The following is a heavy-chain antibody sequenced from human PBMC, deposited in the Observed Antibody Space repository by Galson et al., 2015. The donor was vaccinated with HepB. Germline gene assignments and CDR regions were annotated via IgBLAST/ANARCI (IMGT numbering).Heavy chain of an antibody. CDR1: GFTFSSYS. CDR2: ISSSSSYI. Sequence: SLRLSCAASGFTFSSYSMNWVRQAPGKGLEWVSSISSSSSYIYYADSVKGRFTISRDNAKNSLYLQMNSLRAEDTAVYYCARDSYSSGWSGGLSAPSPGDAVDIWGQGTVVTVPS. J-gene: IGHJ3*02. CDR3: ARDSYSSGWSGGLSAPSPGDAVDI. D-gene: IGHD6-19*01. V-gene: IGHV3-21*01.